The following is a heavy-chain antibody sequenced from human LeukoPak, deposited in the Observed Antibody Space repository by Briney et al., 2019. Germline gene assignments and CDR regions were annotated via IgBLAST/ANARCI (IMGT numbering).Heavy chain of an antibody. J-gene: IGHJ4*02. V-gene: IGHV4-34*01. CDR1: GGSFSGYY. CDR2: MNHSGST. CDR3: ARGLHYDFWSGSGSKALDY. D-gene: IGHD3-3*01. Sequence: SETLSLTCAVYGGSFSGYYWSWIRQPPGKGLEWIGEMNHSGSTNYNPSLKSRVTISVDTSKNQFSLKLSSVTAADTAVYYCARGLHYDFWSGSGSKALDYWGQGTLVTVSS.